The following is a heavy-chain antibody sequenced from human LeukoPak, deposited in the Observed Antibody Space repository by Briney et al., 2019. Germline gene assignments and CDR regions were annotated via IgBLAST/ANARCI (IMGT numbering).Heavy chain of an antibody. D-gene: IGHD6-6*01. CDR1: GFTFSSYA. V-gene: IGHV3-23*01. CDR2: ISGSGDST. CDR3: AKDIAATWSYGMDV. Sequence: PGGSLRLSCVASGFTFSSYALNWVRQAPGKGLEWVSTISGSGDSTYYAASVKGRFTISRDNSKNTLYLQMNSLRAEDRAIYYCAKDIAATWSYGMDVWGQGTTVTVSS. J-gene: IGHJ6*02.